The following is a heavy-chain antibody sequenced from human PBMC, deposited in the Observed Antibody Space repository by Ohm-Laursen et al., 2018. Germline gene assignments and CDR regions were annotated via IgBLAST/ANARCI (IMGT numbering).Heavy chain of an antibody. J-gene: IGHJ4*02. CDR2: NKVNGGDK. Sequence: GNKVNGGDKDDVDSVKGRFTISRDNAKNSLYLQMNSLRAEDTALYYCAKEGGYYDFWSGYLDYWGQGTLVTVSS. V-gene: IGHV3-9*01. CDR3: AKEGGYYDFWSGYLDY. D-gene: IGHD3-3*01.